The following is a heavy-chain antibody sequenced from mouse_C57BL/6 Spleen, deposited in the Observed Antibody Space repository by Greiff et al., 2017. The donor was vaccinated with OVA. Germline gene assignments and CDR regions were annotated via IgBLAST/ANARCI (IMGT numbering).Heavy chain of an antibody. CDR1: GYTFTDYN. V-gene: IGHV1-18*01. D-gene: IGHD1-1*01. Sequence: EVQLVESGPELVKPGASVKIPCKASGYTFTDYNMDWVKQSHGKSLEWIGDINPNNGGTIYNQKFKGKATLTVDKSSSTAYMELRSLTSEDTAVYYCARGYYGSRGYFDVWGTGTTVTVSS. CDR2: INPNNGGT. J-gene: IGHJ1*03. CDR3: ARGYYGSRGYFDV.